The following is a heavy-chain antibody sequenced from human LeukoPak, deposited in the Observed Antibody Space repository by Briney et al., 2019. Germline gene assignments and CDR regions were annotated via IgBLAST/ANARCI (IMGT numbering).Heavy chain of an antibody. Sequence: GGSLRLSCAASGFTFSSYAMSWVRQAPGKGLEWVSAISGSGGSTYYADSVKGRFTISRDNAKNALSLQMNSLRDEDTAVYYCATSGNYYLKYWGQGTLVTVSS. D-gene: IGHD1-26*01. CDR2: ISGSGGST. CDR3: ATSGNYYLKY. CDR1: GFTFSSYA. V-gene: IGHV3-23*01. J-gene: IGHJ4*02.